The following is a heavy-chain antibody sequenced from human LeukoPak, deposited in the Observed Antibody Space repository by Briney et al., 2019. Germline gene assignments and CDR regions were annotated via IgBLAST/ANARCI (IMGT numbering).Heavy chain of an antibody. Sequence: PSESLSLTCTVSGGSISSGSYWGWIRQPPGKGLEWIGNIYHSGSTYYNPSLKSRVTISVDTSKNQFSLKLSSVTAADTAVHYCVRVHVNSGYYFGDAFDIWGQGTMVTVSS. D-gene: IGHD3-22*01. CDR3: VRVHVNSGYYFGDAFDI. CDR2: IYHSGST. CDR1: GGSISSGSY. J-gene: IGHJ3*02. V-gene: IGHV4-38-2*02.